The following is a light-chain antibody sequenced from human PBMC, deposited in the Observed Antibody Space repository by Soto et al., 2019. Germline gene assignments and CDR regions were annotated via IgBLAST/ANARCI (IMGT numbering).Light chain of an antibody. V-gene: IGKV1-39*01. CDR2: AAS. J-gene: IGKJ3*01. CDR3: QQSYSTPFT. CDR1: QTAASY. Sequence: IQMTQSPSSLSASVGDRVTVTCRASQTAASYLNWYQQKPGKAPKLLIRAASRLESGVPVRFSGSGSGTEFTLTVSSLQPEDVATYYCQQSYSTPFTFGPGTKVDV.